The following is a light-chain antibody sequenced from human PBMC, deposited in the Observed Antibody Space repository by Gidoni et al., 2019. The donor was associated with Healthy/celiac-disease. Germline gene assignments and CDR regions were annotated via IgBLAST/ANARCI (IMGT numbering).Light chain of an antibody. V-gene: IGKV3-11*01. CDR1: QSVSSS. J-gene: IGKJ4*01. CDR2: DAS. Sequence: EIVLTQSPATLSLSPGERATLSCRASQSVSSSLAWYQQKPGQAPRLLLYDASNRTAGIPARSSGSGSGPPSSLTLSSLDPEAFPVYYCQQRSTWPPLTFGGGTKVEIK. CDR3: QQRSTWPPLT.